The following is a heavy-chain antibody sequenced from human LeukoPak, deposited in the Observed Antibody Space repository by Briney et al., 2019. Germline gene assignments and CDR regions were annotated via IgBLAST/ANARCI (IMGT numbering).Heavy chain of an antibody. J-gene: IGHJ6*02. D-gene: IGHD4-17*01. CDR2: ISYDGSNQ. Sequence: PGGSLRLSCAASGFIFSACAMHWVRQAPGKGLEWVAVISYDGSNQYYADSVKGRFTISRDNSKDTLYLQMNNLRTEDTAVYYCARDMYGDYSGMDVWGQGTTVTVSS. CDR1: GFIFSACA. CDR3: ARDMYGDYSGMDV. V-gene: IGHV3-30-3*01.